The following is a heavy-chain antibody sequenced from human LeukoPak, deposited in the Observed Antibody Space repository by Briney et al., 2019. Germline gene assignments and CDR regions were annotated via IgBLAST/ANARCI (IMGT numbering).Heavy chain of an antibody. CDR3: ARDQSREAGDYDAFDI. CDR1: GFTFSSYS. Sequence: GGSLRLSCAASGFTFSSYSMNWVRQAPGKGLEWVSSISSSSSYIYYADSVKGRFTISRDNAKNSLYLQMNSLRAEDTAVYYCARDQSREAGDYDAFDIWGQGTMVIVSS. D-gene: IGHD7-27*01. CDR2: ISSSSSYI. V-gene: IGHV3-21*01. J-gene: IGHJ3*02.